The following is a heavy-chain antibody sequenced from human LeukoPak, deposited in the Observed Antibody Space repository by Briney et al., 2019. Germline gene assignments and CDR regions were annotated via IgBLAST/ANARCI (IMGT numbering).Heavy chain of an antibody. J-gene: IGHJ6*02. Sequence: PGGSLRLSPAASRFTVSSNYMSWVRQAPGKGLEWASVIYSGGRTYYADSVKGRFTTSRDNYKNTLYLQMNSLRAEDTAVYYCATTDIVATMGCYYYYGMDVWGQGTTVTVSS. CDR3: ATTDIVATMGCYYYYGMDV. CDR1: RFTVSSNY. V-gene: IGHV3-53*01. D-gene: IGHD5-12*01. CDR2: IYSGGRT.